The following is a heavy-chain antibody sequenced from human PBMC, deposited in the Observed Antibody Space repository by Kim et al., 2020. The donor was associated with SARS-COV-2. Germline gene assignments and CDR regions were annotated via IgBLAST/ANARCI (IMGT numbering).Heavy chain of an antibody. D-gene: IGHD6-6*01. J-gene: IGHJ5*02. CDR3: SRCPDDSSSFWLYS. Sequence: SETLSLTCAVSGGSISSANWWNWVRQPPGKGLEWIGEISHSGSTNYNPSLKNRVTISIDKSKNQFSLRLSSVTAADTAVYYCSRCPDDSSSFWLYSWGQG. CDR2: ISHSGST. V-gene: IGHV4-4*02. CDR1: GGSISSANW.